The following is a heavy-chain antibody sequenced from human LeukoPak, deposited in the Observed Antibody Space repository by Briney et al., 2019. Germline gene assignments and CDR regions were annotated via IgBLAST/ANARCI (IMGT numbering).Heavy chain of an antibody. CDR2: IYPGDSDT. CDR3: ARSGWFGYSYGRNWFDP. V-gene: IGHV5-51*01. CDR1: GYSFTSYW. J-gene: IGHJ5*02. Sequence: GESLKISCKGSGYSFTSYWIGWVRQMPGKGLEWKGIIYPGDSDTRYSPSFQGQVTISADKSISTAYLQWSSLKASDTAMYYCARSGWFGYSYGRNWFDPWGQGTLVTVSS. D-gene: IGHD5-18*01.